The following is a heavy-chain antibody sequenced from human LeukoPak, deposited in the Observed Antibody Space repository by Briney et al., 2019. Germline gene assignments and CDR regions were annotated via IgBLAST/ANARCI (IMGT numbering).Heavy chain of an antibody. J-gene: IGHJ6*02. CDR1: GGSISSYY. Sequence: SETLSLTCTVSGGSISSYYWSWIRQPPGKGLEWIGYIYYSGSTNYNPSLKSRVTISVDASKNQFSLKLSSVTAADTAVYYCARLPFSSGWPYYYYYGMDVWGQGTTVTVSS. CDR3: ARLPFSSGWPYYYYYGMDV. V-gene: IGHV4-59*08. D-gene: IGHD6-19*01. CDR2: IYYSGST.